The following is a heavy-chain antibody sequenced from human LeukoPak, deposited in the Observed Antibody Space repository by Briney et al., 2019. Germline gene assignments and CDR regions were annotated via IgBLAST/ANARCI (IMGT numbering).Heavy chain of an antibody. CDR3: ARVQGLKFDP. D-gene: IGHD4-11*01. Sequence: SVKVSCKASGGTFSSYAISWVRQAPGQGLEWMGWISAYNGNTNYAQKLQGRVTMTTDTSTSTAYMELRSLRSDDTAVYYCARVQGLKFDPWGQGTLVTVSS. J-gene: IGHJ5*02. CDR1: GGTFSSYA. CDR2: ISAYNGNT. V-gene: IGHV1-18*01.